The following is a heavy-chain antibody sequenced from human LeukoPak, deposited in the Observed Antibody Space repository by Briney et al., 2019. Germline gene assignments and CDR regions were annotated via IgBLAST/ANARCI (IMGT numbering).Heavy chain of an antibody. J-gene: IGHJ4*02. CDR1: EFTFSNHW. Sequence: PGGSLRLSCAAPEFTFSNHWMHWVRQAPGEGLVWVSFINSDGSSTSYADYVKGRFTISRDNARNTLYLQMNSLRVEDTAVYYCARDGSLPDYWGQGTLVTVSS. CDR2: INSDGSST. V-gene: IGHV3-74*01. CDR3: ARDGSLPDY.